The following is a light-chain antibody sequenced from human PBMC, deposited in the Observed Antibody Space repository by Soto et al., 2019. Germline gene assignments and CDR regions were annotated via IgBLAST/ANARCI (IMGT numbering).Light chain of an antibody. Sequence: QSVLTQSPSASGTPGQRVTISCSGSSANIGSNYVYWYQQFPGTAPRLLIYRADQRPSGVPDRFSGSKSGTSASLAISGLRSEEEDAYYCAAWDDTVNVLVFGGGTKLTVL. CDR2: RAD. V-gene: IGLV1-47*01. CDR1: SANIGSNY. J-gene: IGLJ2*01. CDR3: AAWDDTVNVLV.